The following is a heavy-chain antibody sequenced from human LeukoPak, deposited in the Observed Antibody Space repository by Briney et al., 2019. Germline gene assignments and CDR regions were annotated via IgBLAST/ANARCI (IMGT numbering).Heavy chain of an antibody. Sequence: GASVKVSCKASGGTFSSYAISWVRQAPGQGLAWMGRIIPILDIANYAQKFQGRVTITADKSTSTAYMELSSLRSEDTAVYYCARDPDYGDQNFDYWGQGTLVAVSS. J-gene: IGHJ4*02. CDR2: IIPILDIA. D-gene: IGHD4-17*01. CDR1: GGTFSSYA. CDR3: ARDPDYGDQNFDY. V-gene: IGHV1-69*04.